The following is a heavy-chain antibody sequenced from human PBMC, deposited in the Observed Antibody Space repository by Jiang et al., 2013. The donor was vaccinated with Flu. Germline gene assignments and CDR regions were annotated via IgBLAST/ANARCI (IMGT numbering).Heavy chain of an antibody. CDR1: GFIFSTYA. Sequence: CAASGFIFSTYAMGWVRQAPGKGLEWVSNIVASGGSTYYADSVKGRFAISRDTSEKTVYLQMNSLRVEDSATYYCVKDSSAWYEGYFQHWGQGTLVTVSS. D-gene: IGHD6-19*01. CDR3: VKDSSAWYEGYFQH. J-gene: IGHJ1*01. CDR2: IVASGGST. V-gene: IGHV3-23*01.